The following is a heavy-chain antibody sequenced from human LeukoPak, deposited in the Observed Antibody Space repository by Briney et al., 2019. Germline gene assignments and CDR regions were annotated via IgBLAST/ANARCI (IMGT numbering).Heavy chain of an antibody. V-gene: IGHV3-30*04. CDR2: ISYDGSNE. Sequence: GGSLRLSCAASGFTFSSYVMHWVRQAPGKGLEWVAIISYDGSNEYYADSVKGRFTISRDNSKNTLYLQMNSLRAEDTAVYYCAKGVGGDYYDSSGHYKTLGFRWFDPWGQGTLVTVSS. D-gene: IGHD3-22*01. CDR3: AKGVGGDYYDSSGHYKTLGFRWFDP. J-gene: IGHJ5*02. CDR1: GFTFSSYV.